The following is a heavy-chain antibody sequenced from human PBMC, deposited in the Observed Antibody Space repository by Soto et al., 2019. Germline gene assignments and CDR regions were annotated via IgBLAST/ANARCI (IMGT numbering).Heavy chain of an antibody. J-gene: IGHJ4*02. CDR1: GYSFTSYG. Sequence: GESLRISCKGSGYSFTSYGIGWVRQMPGKGLEWMGIIYPGDSDTRYSPSFQGQVTISADKSISTAYLQWSSLKASDTAMYYCARPYRYDSSGYSLPSYWGQGTLVTVSS. CDR2: IYPGDSDT. D-gene: IGHD3-22*01. CDR3: ARPYRYDSSGYSLPSY. V-gene: IGHV5-51*01.